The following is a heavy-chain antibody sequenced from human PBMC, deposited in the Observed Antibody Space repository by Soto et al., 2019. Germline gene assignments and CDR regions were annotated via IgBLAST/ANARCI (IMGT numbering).Heavy chain of an antibody. CDR1: GYIFTSYY. V-gene: IGHV1-46*01. J-gene: IGHJ4*02. CDR2: INPSGGST. D-gene: IGHD5-18*01. Sequence: QVQLVQSGAEVKKPGASVKVSCKASGYIFTSYYMHWVRQAPGQGLEWMGIINPSGGSTSYAQKFQGRVTMTRDTPTSTVYMELSSLRSEDTAVYYCPRGVFSGYSYGYYFDYWGQGSLVTVSS. CDR3: PRGVFSGYSYGYYFDY.